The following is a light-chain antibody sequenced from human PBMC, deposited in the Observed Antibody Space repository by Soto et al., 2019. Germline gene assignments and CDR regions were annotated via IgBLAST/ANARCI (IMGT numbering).Light chain of an antibody. CDR1: QGISSY. J-gene: IGKJ5*01. CDR2: AAS. V-gene: IGKV1-9*01. Sequence: DIQLTQSPSFLSASVGDRATITCRAGQGISSYLAWYQQKPGKAPKLLIYAASTLQSGVPSRFSGSGSGTEFTLTISSLQPEDVATYYCQQLNSFFGQGTRLEIK. CDR3: QQLNSF.